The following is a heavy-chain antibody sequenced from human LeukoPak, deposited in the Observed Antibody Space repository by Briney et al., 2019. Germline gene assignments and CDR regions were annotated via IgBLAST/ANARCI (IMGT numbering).Heavy chain of an antibody. V-gene: IGHV4-61*02. CDR1: GGSISSGSYY. Sequence: SQTLSLTCTVSGGSISSGSYYWSWIRQPAGKGLEWIGRTYTSGSTNYNPSLKSRVTISVDTSKNQFSLKLSSVTAADTAVYYCARSPDYYDSSGLDYWGQGTLVTVSS. D-gene: IGHD3-22*01. CDR2: TYTSGST. CDR3: ARSPDYYDSSGLDY. J-gene: IGHJ4*02.